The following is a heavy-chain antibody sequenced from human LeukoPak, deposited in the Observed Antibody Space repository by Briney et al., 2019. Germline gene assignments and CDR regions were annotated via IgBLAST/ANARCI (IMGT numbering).Heavy chain of an antibody. Sequence: GGSLRLSCAASGFTFSSYAMHWVRQVPGKGLEWVAVISYDGSNKYYADSVKGRFTISRDNSKNTLYLQMNSLRAEDTAVYYCARESLGYDSSGYLDYWGQGTLVTVSS. CDR3: ARESLGYDSSGYLDY. CDR2: ISYDGSNK. D-gene: IGHD3-22*01. CDR1: GFTFSSYA. J-gene: IGHJ4*02. V-gene: IGHV3-30-3*01.